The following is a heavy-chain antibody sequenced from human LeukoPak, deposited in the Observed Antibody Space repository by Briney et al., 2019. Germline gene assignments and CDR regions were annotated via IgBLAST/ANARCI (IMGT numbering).Heavy chain of an antibody. V-gene: IGHV1-2*02. CDR3: ARESRDTAWSLDL. CDR1: GYTFTGYY. CDR2: INPNSGGT. Sequence: ASVKVSCKASGYTFTGYYMHWVRQAPGQGFEWMGWINPNSGGTNFAQKFQGRVTMTRDTSINTVYMELSSLRPDDTAVYYCARESRDTAWSLDLWGQGTLVTVSS. J-gene: IGHJ4*02. D-gene: IGHD1-1*01.